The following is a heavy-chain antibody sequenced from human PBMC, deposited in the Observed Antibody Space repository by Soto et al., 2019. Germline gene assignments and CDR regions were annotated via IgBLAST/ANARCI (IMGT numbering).Heavy chain of an antibody. CDR3: ARRSSGWYSDY. CDR1: GFTFSSYA. CDR2: ISGSGGST. V-gene: IGHV3-23*01. D-gene: IGHD6-19*01. J-gene: IGHJ4*02. Sequence: EVQLLESGGGLVQPGGSLRLSCAASGFTFSSYAMSWVRQAPGKGLEWVSAISGSGGSTYYADSVKGRFTISRDNSKNPLYLQLNSLRAEDTAVYYCARRSSGWYSDYWGQGTLVTVSS.